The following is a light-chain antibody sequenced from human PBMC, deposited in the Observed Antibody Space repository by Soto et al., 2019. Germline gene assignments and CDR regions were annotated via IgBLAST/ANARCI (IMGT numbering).Light chain of an antibody. Sequence: DIQLTQSPSFQSASVGDRVPITCQASQDINTYLAWYQQKPGKAPKLLIFAASTLQNGVPSRFSGSGSGTEFTVTITSLQPEDFATYYCQQRKSYPITFGQGTRLEIK. V-gene: IGKV1-9*01. J-gene: IGKJ5*01. CDR3: QQRKSYPIT. CDR1: QDINTY. CDR2: AAS.